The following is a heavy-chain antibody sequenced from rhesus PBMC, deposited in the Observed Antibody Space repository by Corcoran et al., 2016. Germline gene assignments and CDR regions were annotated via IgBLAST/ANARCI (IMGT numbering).Heavy chain of an antibody. V-gene: IGHV4-76*01. Sequence: QVQLQESGPGVVKPSETLSLTCAVSGASISSGYDWSWIRQPPGKGREWIGYIYGSSETTNYNPARKNRVTSSKDASKNQFALKMSSGTAAETSVYYGARDPEASCYFYYWGQGVLVTVSS. J-gene: IGHJ4*01. D-gene: IGHD6-19*01. CDR2: IYGSSETT. CDR1: GASISSGYD. CDR3: ARDPEASCYFYY.